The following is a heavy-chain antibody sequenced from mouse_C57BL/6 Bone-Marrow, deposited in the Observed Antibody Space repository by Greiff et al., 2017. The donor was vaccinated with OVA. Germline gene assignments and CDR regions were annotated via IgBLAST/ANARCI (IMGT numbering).Heavy chain of an antibody. CDR3: ARLRIGYDYGFDY. V-gene: IGHV1-81*01. CDR2: IYPRSGNT. J-gene: IGHJ2*01. Sequence: VKLMESGAELARPGASVKLSCKASGYTFTSYGISWVKQRTGQGLEWIGEIYPRSGNTYYNEKFKGKATLTADKSSSTAYMELRSLTSEDSAVYFCARLRIGYDYGFDYWGQGTTLTVSS. D-gene: IGHD2-4*01. CDR1: GYTFTSYG.